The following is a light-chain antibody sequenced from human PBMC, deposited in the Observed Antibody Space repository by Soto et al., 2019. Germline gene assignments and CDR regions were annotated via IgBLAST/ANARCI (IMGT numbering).Light chain of an antibody. V-gene: IGLV2-23*02. CDR1: SSDVGSYNL. Sequence: QSVLTQPASVSGSPGQSITISCTGTSSDVGSYNLVSWYQQHPGKAPKLMSYEVSKRPSGVSNRFSGSKSGNTASLTISGLQAEDEADYYCCSYAGSSTWVFGGGTKLTVL. CDR3: CSYAGSSTWV. J-gene: IGLJ3*02. CDR2: EVS.